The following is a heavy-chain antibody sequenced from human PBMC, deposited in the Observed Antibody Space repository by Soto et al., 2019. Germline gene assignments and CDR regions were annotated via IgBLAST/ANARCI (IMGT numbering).Heavy chain of an antibody. V-gene: IGHV1-2*02. D-gene: IGHD6-13*01. J-gene: IGHJ6*02. CDR2: INPNSGGT. CDR3: ARGPQLVRVDYYYYGMDV. CDR1: GYTFTGYY. Sequence: ASVKVSCKASGYTFTGYYMHWVRQAPGQGLEWMGWINPNSGGTNYAQKFQGRVTMTRDTAISTAYMELSRLRSDDTAMYYCARGPQLVRVDYYYYGMDVWGQGTTVTVSS.